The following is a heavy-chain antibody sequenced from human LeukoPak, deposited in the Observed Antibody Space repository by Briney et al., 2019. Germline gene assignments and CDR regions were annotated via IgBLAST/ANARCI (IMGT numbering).Heavy chain of an antibody. D-gene: IGHD5-18*01. V-gene: IGHV3-30-3*01. CDR2: ISYDGSNK. CDR1: GFTFSSYA. CDR3: ARVPSRGYSYGPERPYYFDY. Sequence: GRSLRLSCAASGFTFSSYAMHWVRQAPGKGLEWVAVISYDGSNKYHADSVKGRFTISRDNSKNTLYLQMNSLRAEDTAVYYCARVPSRGYSYGPERPYYFDYWGQGTLVTVSS. J-gene: IGHJ4*02.